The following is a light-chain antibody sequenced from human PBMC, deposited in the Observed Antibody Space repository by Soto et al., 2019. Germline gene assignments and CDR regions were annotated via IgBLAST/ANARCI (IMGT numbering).Light chain of an antibody. V-gene: IGKV3-20*01. J-gene: IGKJ2*01. Sequence: ENVLTQSPGTLSLSPGERATLSCRASQNVDNNFLAWYQHKPGQPPRLLIFCASIRAAGIPDRFSGSGSGKDFTLSISRLEPEDFVVYHCQQYGSLPYTFGXXX. CDR2: CAS. CDR1: QNVDNNF. CDR3: QQYGSLPYT.